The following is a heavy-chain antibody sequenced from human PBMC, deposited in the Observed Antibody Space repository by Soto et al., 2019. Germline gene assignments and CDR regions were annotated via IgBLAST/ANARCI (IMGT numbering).Heavy chain of an antibody. Sequence: GESLKISCKGSGYSFTSCWINWVRQVPGKGLEWMGRIDPTVSFTNYSPSFQGHVTISVDKSSNTAYLQWSSLRPSDTAIYYCARRDPSGYYLDYWGLGTLVNSPQ. CDR3: ARRDPSGYYLDY. V-gene: IGHV5-10-1*01. J-gene: IGHJ4*02. CDR2: IDPTVSFT. D-gene: IGHD3-22*01. CDR1: GYSFTSCW.